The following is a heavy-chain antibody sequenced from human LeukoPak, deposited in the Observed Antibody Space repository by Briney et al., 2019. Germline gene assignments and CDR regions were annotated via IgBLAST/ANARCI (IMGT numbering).Heavy chain of an antibody. CDR3: ARATPGGLHGYSFDY. CDR1: GYTFKNYD. D-gene: IGHD5-24*01. CDR2: MNPNSGNT. Sequence: ASVKVSCKASGYTFKNYDINWVRQATGQGLEWMGWMNPNSGNTGFAQKFQDRVSMTRNTSINTTYMELTSLRSGDTAVYYCARATPGGLHGYSFDYWGQGTVVTVYS. J-gene: IGHJ4*02. V-gene: IGHV1-8*02.